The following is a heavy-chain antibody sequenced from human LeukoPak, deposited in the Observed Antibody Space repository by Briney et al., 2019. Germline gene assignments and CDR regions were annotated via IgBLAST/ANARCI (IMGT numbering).Heavy chain of an antibody. J-gene: IGHJ4*02. V-gene: IGHV1-2*02. CDR2: INPNSGGT. CDR1: GYNFNAYY. D-gene: IGHD3-3*01. Sequence: ASVKVSCKASGYNFNAYYMHWVRQAPGQGLEWMGWINPNSGGTNYAQEFQGRVTLTRDTSINTVYMEVNRLTSDDTVVYYCARGEWLVLGDHWGQGTPVTVSS. CDR3: ARGEWLVLGDH.